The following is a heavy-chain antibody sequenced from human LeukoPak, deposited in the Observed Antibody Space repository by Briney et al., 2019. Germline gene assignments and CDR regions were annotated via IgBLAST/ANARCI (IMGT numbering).Heavy chain of an antibody. V-gene: IGHV4-59*01. CDR3: ARGGGSWFDP. CDR2: IYYSGNT. D-gene: IGHD3-16*01. CDR1: GGSISSYY. Sequence: SETLSLTCTVSGGSISSYYWSWIRRPPGKGLEWIGYIYYSGNTNYNPSLKSRVTISVDTSKNQFSLKLSSVTAADTAVYYCARGGGSWFDPWGQGTLVTVSS. J-gene: IGHJ5*02.